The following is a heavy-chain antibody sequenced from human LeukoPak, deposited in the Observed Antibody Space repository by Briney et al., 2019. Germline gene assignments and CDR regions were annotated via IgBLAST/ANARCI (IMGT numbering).Heavy chain of an antibody. V-gene: IGHV1-18*01. J-gene: IGHJ5*02. Sequence: ASVKVSCKASGYTFTSYGISWVRQAPGQGLEWMGWISAYNGNTNYAQKLQGRVTMTTDTSTSTAYMELRSLRSDDTAVYYCARDRVLLWFGETRSGVDNWFDPWGQGTLVTASS. CDR2: ISAYNGNT. CDR1: GYTFTSYG. D-gene: IGHD3-10*01. CDR3: ARDRVLLWFGETRSGVDNWFDP.